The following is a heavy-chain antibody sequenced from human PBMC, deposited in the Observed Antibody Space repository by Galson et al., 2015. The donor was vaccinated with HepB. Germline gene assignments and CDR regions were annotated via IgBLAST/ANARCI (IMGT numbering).Heavy chain of an antibody. V-gene: IGHV1-18*01. CDR3: ARDRDYRFDS. J-gene: IGHJ4*02. D-gene: IGHD4-11*01. Sequence: SLRVSCTASGFNFTSYGIHWVRQAPGQGLEWVAWISSDRGNKKYAQKFQGRVTLTADTSTGTVYMDLSSLKSDDTAVYYCARDRDYRFDSWGQGTLVTVSS. CDR2: ISSDRGNK. CDR1: GFNFTSYG.